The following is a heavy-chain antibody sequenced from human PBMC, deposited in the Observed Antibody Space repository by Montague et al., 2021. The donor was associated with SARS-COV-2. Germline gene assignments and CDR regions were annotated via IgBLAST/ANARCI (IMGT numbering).Heavy chain of an antibody. V-gene: IGHV4-59*13. J-gene: IGHJ4*02. CDR1: GGSISSYS. CDR2: MYYSGST. CDR3: ARDFDY. Sequence: SETLSLTCTVSGGSISSYSWSWIRQRPGTGLEWIGYMYYSGSTNYNPSLKSRVTLSVDTSKNQLSLKLSSVTAADTAVYYCARDFDYWGQGTLVTVSS.